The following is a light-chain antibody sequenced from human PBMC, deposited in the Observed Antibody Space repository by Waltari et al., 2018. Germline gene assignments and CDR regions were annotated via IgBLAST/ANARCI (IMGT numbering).Light chain of an antibody. CDR3: QQRSNWLIN. Sequence: EIVLTQSPATLSLSPGERATPSCRASQSVSTHLACYQHKPGQAPRLLIYDASKRATGIPGRFSGSGSGTDFTLTISSLEPEDFAVYYCQQRSNWLINFGQGTRLEIK. J-gene: IGKJ5*01. CDR2: DAS. V-gene: IGKV3-11*01. CDR1: QSVSTH.